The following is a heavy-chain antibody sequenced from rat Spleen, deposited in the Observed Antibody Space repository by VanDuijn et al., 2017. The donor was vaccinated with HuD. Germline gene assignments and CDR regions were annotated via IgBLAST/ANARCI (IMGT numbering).Heavy chain of an antibody. D-gene: IGHD4-3*01. V-gene: IGHV2-45*01. CDR3: ARDGGELGY. Sequence: QVQLKESGHGLVQPSETLSLTCTVSGFSLTSYNVHWVRHPPGKGLEWMGVMWSGGSTAYNSLLKSRLSISRETSKSQVFLKMNSLQTEDTATYYCARDGGELGYWGQGVMVTVSS. J-gene: IGHJ2*01. CDR1: GFSLTSYN. CDR2: MWSGGST.